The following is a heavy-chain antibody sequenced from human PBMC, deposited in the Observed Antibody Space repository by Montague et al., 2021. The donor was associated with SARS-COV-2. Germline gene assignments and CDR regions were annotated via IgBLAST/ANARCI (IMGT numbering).Heavy chain of an antibody. Sequence: SETLSLTCAVYGGSFSGYYWNWIRQPPGKGLEWTGEINHSGSTNYNPSLKSRVTMSVDTSKNQFSLNLSSVTAADTAVYYCARGADYDFWSGFLRYKWFDPWGLGTPVTVSS. D-gene: IGHD3-3*01. CDR2: INHSGST. CDR3: ARGADYDFWSGFLRYKWFDP. J-gene: IGHJ5*02. V-gene: IGHV4-34*01. CDR1: GGSFSGYY.